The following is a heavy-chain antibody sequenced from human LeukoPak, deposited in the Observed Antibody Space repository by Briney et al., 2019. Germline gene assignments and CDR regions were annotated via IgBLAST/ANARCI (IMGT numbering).Heavy chain of an antibody. CDR1: GFTFSNYAYA. J-gene: IGHJ4*02. Sequence: TGGSLRLSCAASGFTFSNYAYAMSWVRQAPGKGLEWASSISGSGGNTYCADSVKGRFTISRDSSKNTLYLQMNSLRAEDTAVYYCAKPRLGDGYVVADSWGQGTLVTVSS. D-gene: IGHD5-24*01. CDR2: ISGSGGNT. CDR3: AKPRLGDGYVVADS. V-gene: IGHV3-23*01.